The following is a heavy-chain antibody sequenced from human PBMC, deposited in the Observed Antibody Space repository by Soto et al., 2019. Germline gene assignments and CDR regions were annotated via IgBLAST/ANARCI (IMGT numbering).Heavy chain of an antibody. Sequence: QVQLVQSGAEVKKPGSAVKVSCKASGGTFSSYSINWVRHAPGPGLEWMGEIIPIFGTANYAEKLQGRVTMTAYESTSTANMERSSLRSEDTAVYYCAREGRRHCGGIDYWGQGTLVTVSS. V-gene: IGHV1-69*01. J-gene: IGHJ4*02. CDR3: AREGRRHCGGIDY. CDR2: IIPIFGTA. CDR1: GGTFSSYS. D-gene: IGHD3-16*01.